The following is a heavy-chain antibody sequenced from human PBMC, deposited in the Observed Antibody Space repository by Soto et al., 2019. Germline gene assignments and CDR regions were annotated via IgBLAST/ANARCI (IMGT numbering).Heavy chain of an antibody. D-gene: IGHD3-3*01. CDR2: ISAYNGNT. CDR3: ARDRYDFWSGYYPRAFDY. CDR1: GYTFTSYG. Sequence: GASVKVSCKASGYTFTSYGISWVRQAPGQGLEWMGWISAYNGNTNYAQKLQGRVTMTTDTSTSTAYMELRSLRSDDTAVYYCARDRYDFWSGYYPRAFDYWGQGTLVTVSS. V-gene: IGHV1-18*01. J-gene: IGHJ4*02.